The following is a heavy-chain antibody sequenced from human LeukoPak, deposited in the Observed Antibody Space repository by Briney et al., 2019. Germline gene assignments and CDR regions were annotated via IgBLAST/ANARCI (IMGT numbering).Heavy chain of an antibody. Sequence: SVKVSCKASGGTFSSYAISWVRQAPGQGLEGMGGIIPIFGTANYAQKFQGRVTITADESTSTAYMELSSLRSEDTAVYYCARDGYYYDSSGYYFDYWGQGTLVTVSS. J-gene: IGHJ4*02. CDR1: GGTFSSYA. V-gene: IGHV1-69*01. D-gene: IGHD3-22*01. CDR3: ARDGYYYDSSGYYFDY. CDR2: IIPIFGTA.